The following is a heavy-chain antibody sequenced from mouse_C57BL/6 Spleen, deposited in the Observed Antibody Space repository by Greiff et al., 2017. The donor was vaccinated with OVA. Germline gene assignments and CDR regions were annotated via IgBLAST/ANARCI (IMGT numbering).Heavy chain of an antibody. J-gene: IGHJ1*03. D-gene: IGHD2-5*01. CDR2: INPNNGGT. CDR1: GYTFTDYN. Sequence: VQLQQSGPELVKPGASVRIPCKASGYTFTDYNMDWVKQSHGKSLEWIGDINPNNGGTIYNQKFKGKATLTVDKSSSTAYMKLRSLTSEDTAVYYCARDSNYRWYFDVWGTGTTVTVSS. CDR3: ARDSNYRWYFDV. V-gene: IGHV1-18*01.